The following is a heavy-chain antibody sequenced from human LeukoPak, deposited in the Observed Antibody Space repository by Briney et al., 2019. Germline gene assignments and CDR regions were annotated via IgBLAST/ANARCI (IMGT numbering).Heavy chain of an antibody. CDR3: AKGIYSSGWSYFDY. V-gene: IGHV3-23*01. CDR2: IVGDSSSL. CDR1: GFSFREYA. D-gene: IGHD6-19*01. J-gene: IGHJ4*01. Sequence: GGSLRLSCAASGFSFREYAMNWVRQAPGKGLEWVAGIVGDSSSLFYDDSVRGRFTIYRDNSKNTLYLQMNSLRAEDTAVYYCAKGIYSSGWSYFDYWGHGTLVTVSS.